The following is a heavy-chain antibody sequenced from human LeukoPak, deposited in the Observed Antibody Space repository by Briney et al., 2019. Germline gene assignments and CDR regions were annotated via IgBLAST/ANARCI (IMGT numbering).Heavy chain of an antibody. V-gene: IGHV4-39*07. D-gene: IGHD6-13*01. CDR3: AREVVAAPGTVDY. J-gene: IGHJ4*01. CDR1: GGSISSSSYY. CDR2: IYYSGST. Sequence: NPSETLSLTCTVSGGSISSSSYYWGWIRQPPGKGLEWIGSIYYSGSTYYNPSLKSRVTISVDTSKNQFSLKLSSVTAADTAVYYCAREVVAAPGTVDYWGQGTLVTVSS.